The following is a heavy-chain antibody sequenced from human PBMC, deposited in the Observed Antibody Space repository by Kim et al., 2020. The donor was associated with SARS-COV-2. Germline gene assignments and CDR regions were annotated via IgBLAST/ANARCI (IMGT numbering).Heavy chain of an antibody. V-gene: IGHV3-73*01. CDR3: IPGIAVAGTFDS. Sequence: EYAASVKGRFTVSRDDSKNTLYLQMNSLKTEDTAVYYCIPGIAVAGTFDSWGQGTLVTVSS. J-gene: IGHJ4*02. D-gene: IGHD6-19*01.